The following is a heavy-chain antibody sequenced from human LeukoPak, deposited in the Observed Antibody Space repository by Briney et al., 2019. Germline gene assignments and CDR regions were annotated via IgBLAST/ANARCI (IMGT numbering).Heavy chain of an antibody. J-gene: IGHJ3*02. D-gene: IGHD3-16*02. Sequence: AGGSLRLSCAASGFTFSNAWMSWIRQAPGKGLEWVSYISSTGSTIYYADSVKGRFTISRDNAKNSLYLQMNSLRAEDTAVYYCARDFNDYVWGSYRPNPSDAFDIWGQGTMVTVSS. CDR3: ARDFNDYVWGSYRPNPSDAFDI. V-gene: IGHV3-11*04. CDR1: GFTFSNAW. CDR2: ISSTGSTI.